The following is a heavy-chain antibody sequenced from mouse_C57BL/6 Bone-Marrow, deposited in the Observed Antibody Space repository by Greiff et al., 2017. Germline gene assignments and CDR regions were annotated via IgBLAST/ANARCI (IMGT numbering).Heavy chain of an antibody. CDR3: AREVDD. J-gene: IGHJ2*01. V-gene: IGHV1-55*01. Sequence: QVQLQQPGAELVKPGASVKMSCKASGYTFTSYWITWVKQRPGQGLEWIGDIYPGSGSTNYNEKFKSKATLTVYTSSSTAYMQHSSLTSEDSAVYYCAREVDDWGQGTTLTVSS. CDR2: IYPGSGST. CDR1: GYTFTSYW.